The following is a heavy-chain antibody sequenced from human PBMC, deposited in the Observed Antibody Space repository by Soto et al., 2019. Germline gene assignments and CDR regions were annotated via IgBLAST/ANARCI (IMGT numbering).Heavy chain of an antibody. CDR2: ISSSSSYI. D-gene: IGHD3-3*01. V-gene: IGHV3-21*01. CDR1: GFTFSSYS. CDR3: ARVDGGDYDFWSGYSNPFDY. J-gene: IGHJ4*02. Sequence: GGSLRLSCAASGFTFSSYSMDWVRQAPEKGLEWVSSISSSSSYIYYADSVKGRFTISRDNAKNSLYLQMNSLRAEDKAVYYCARVDGGDYDFWSGYSNPFDYCGQRTPVTVSS.